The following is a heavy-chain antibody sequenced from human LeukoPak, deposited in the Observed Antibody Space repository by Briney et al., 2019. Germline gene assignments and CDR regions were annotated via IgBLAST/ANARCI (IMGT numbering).Heavy chain of an antibody. CDR2: IGPTGFDR. V-gene: IGHV3-21*06. J-gene: IGHJ4*02. CDR1: GLTFSTSG. Sequence: GGSLRLSCTTSGLTFSTSGFNWVRQAPGKGLEWVVSIGPTGFDRYHADSIKGRFTISRDNANNFLYLQMDSLRAEDTAVYYCARDKNDFWSGYYDYWGQGTLVTVSS. CDR3: ARDKNDFWSGYYDY. D-gene: IGHD3-3*01.